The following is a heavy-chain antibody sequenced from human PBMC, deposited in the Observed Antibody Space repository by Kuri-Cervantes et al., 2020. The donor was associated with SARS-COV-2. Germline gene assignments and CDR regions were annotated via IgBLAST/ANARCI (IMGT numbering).Heavy chain of an antibody. V-gene: IGHV3-30-3*01. Sequence: GESLKISCAASGFTFSSYAVHWVRQAPGKGLEWVAVISYDGSNKYYADSVKGRFTISRDNSKNTLYLQMNSLRAEDTAVYYCARDGYDSSGYYLDYWGQGTLVTVSS. J-gene: IGHJ4*02. D-gene: IGHD3-22*01. CDR1: GFTFSSYA. CDR3: ARDGYDSSGYYLDY. CDR2: ISYDGSNK.